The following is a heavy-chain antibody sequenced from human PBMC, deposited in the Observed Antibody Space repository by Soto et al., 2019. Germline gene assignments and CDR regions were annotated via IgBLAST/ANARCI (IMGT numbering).Heavy chain of an antibody. V-gene: IGHV4-31*02. CDR2: IYYSGST. J-gene: IGHJ5*02. D-gene: IGHD2-2*01. CDR3: ARESLYCSSTSCYGLDP. Sequence: KGLEWIGYIYYSGSTYYNPSLKSRVTISVDTSKNQFSPKLSSVTAADTAVYYCARESLYCSSTSCYGLDPWGQGTLVTVS.